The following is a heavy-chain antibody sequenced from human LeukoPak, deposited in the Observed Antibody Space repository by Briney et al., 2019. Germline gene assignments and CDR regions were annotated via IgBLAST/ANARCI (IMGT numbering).Heavy chain of an antibody. Sequence: PGGSLRLSCAAPGFNFRSYGMHWVRQTPGKGLEWLAYIRYDGSNKYYADSVKGRFTISRDNSKNTLYLQMNSLRAEDTAVYYCAKSNAYPGYCSSTSCPRAAYDAFDIWGQGTMVTVSS. J-gene: IGHJ3*02. CDR2: IRYDGSNK. V-gene: IGHV3-30*02. D-gene: IGHD2-2*01. CDR1: GFNFRSYG. CDR3: AKSNAYPGYCSSTSCPRAAYDAFDI.